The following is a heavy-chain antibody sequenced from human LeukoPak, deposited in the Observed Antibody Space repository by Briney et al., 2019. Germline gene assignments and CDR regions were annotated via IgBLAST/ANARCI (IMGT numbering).Heavy chain of an antibody. Sequence: GGSLRLSCAASGFTFSSYGMHWVRQAPGKGLEWVAVISYDGSNKYYADSVKGRFTISRDNSKNTLYVQMNSLRAEDTAVYYCAKLGDRGSYCDYWGQGTLVSVSS. CDR3: AKLGDRGSYCDY. CDR2: ISYDGSNK. V-gene: IGHV3-30*18. J-gene: IGHJ4*02. D-gene: IGHD1-26*01. CDR1: GFTFSSYG.